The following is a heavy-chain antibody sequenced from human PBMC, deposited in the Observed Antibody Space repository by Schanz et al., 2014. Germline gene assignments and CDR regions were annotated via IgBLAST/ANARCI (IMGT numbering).Heavy chain of an antibody. CDR3: ARDRGYCSGGSCLTVDY. D-gene: IGHD2-15*01. V-gene: IGHV3-30-3*01. J-gene: IGHJ4*02. Sequence: QVQLVESGGGLVKPGGSLRLSCAASGFTFSDYYMSWIRQAPGKGLEWVAVISYDGSNKYYADSVKGRFTISRDNSKNTLYLQMNTLRAEDTAVYYCARDRGYCSGGSCLTVDYWGQGTLVNVSS. CDR2: ISYDGSNK. CDR1: GFTFSDYY.